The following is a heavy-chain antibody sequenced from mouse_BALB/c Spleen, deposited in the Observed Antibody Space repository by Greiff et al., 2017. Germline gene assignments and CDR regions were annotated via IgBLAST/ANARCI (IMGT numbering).Heavy chain of an antibody. CDR3: ARSGGYYEAYAMDY. Sequence: VKLMESGAELVRPGVSVKISCKGSGYTFTDYAMHWVKQSHAKSLEWIGVISTYYGDASYNQKFKGKATMTVDKSSSTAYMELARLTSEDSAIYYCARSGGYYEAYAMDYWGQGTSVTVSS. CDR2: ISTYYGDA. CDR1: GYTFTDYA. D-gene: IGHD2-3*01. J-gene: IGHJ4*01. V-gene: IGHV1S137*01.